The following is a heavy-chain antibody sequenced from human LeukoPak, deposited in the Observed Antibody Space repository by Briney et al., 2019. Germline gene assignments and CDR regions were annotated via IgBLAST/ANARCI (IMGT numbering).Heavy chain of an antibody. CDR2: IYPGDSDT. CDR1: GYSFRSYW. CDR3: ARTTTMVRGVITNFDY. J-gene: IGHJ4*02. V-gene: IGHV5-51*01. D-gene: IGHD3-10*01. Sequence: GESLKISCKGSGYSFRSYWIGWVRQMSGKGLEWMGIIYPGDSDTRYSPSFQGQVTMSADKSISTAYLQWSSLKASDTAMYYCARTTTMVRGVITNFDYWGQGTLVTVSS.